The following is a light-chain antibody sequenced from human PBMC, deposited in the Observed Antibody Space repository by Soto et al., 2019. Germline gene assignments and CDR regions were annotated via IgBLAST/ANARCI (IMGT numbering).Light chain of an antibody. CDR3: QQYHSTPYT. J-gene: IGKJ2*01. CDR2: GAS. CDR1: QSVLYSSNNKNY. Sequence: DIMMTQSPDSLAVSLGERDTINCRSSQSVLYSSNNKNYLAWHQQKPGQPPKLLIYGASTRESGVPDRFSGSGSGTDFSLTISSLQAEDVAVDYCQQYHSTPYTFGQGTKLEIK. V-gene: IGKV4-1*01.